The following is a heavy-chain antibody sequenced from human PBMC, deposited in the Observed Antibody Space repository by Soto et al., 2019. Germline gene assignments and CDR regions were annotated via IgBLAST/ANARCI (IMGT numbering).Heavy chain of an antibody. J-gene: IGHJ4*02. Sequence: EVQLLESGGGLVQPGGSLRLSCAASGFTFSSYAMSWVRQAPGKGLEWVSAISGSGGSTYYADSVKGRFTISRDNSKNTLYLQMNSLRDEDTAVYYCAKCLLGDFWSGYGNWGQGTLVTVSS. CDR2: ISGSGGST. CDR1: GFTFSSYA. D-gene: IGHD3-3*01. V-gene: IGHV3-23*01. CDR3: AKCLLGDFWSGYGN.